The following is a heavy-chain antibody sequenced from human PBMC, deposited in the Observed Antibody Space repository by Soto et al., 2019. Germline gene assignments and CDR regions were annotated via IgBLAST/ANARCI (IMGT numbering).Heavy chain of an antibody. J-gene: IGHJ5*02. D-gene: IGHD7-27*01. CDR2: ISGSGGST. V-gene: IGHV3-23*01. Sequence: GGSLRLSCAASGFTFSSYAMSWVRQAPGKGLEWVSAISGSGGSTYYADSVKGRFTISRDNSKNTLYLQMNSLGAEDTAVYYCAKDHLGSARYNWFDPWGQGTLVTVSS. CDR3: AKDHLGSARYNWFDP. CDR1: GFTFSSYA.